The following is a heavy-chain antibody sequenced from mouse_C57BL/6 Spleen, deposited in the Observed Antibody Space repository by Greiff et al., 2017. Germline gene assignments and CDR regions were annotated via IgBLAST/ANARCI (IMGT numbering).Heavy chain of an antibody. CDR2: IDPSDSYT. V-gene: IGHV1-69*01. Sequence: QVQLKQPGAELVMPGASVKLSCKASGYTFTSYWMHWVKQRPGQGLEWIGEIDPSDSYTNYNQKFKGKSTLTVDKSSSTAYMQLSSLTSEYSAVYYCARDKSYYCYYLSYAMDYWGQGTSVTVSS. J-gene: IGHJ4*01. CDR1: GYTFTSYW. D-gene: IGHD2-12*01. CDR3: ARDKSYYCYYLSYAMDY.